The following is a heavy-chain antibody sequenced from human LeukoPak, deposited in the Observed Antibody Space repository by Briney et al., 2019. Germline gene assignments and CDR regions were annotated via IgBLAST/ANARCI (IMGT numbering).Heavy chain of an antibody. CDR2: IGAYNGNT. V-gene: IGHV1-18*01. Sequence: GASVKVSCKASGYTFTSYGISWVRQAPGQGLEWLGWIGAYNGNTNHAEKLQDRVTMTTDTSTSTAYMELRSLSSDDTAVYYCARSGVQTANSWYIYWGQGTLVTVSS. CDR3: ARSGVQTANSWYIY. D-gene: IGHD6-13*01. CDR1: GYTFTSYG. J-gene: IGHJ4*02.